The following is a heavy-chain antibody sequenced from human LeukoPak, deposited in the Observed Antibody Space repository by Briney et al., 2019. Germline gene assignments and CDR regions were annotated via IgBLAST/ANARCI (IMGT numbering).Heavy chain of an antibody. CDR3: ARPVLKGYDNCGY. CDR2: INPNSGGT. J-gene: IGHJ4*02. Sequence: ASVKVSRKASGYTFTGYYMHWVRQAPGQGLDWMGWINPNSGGTNYAQKFQGRVTMTRDTSISTAYMELSRLRSYDTAVYYCARPVLKGYDNCGYWGQGTLVTVSS. D-gene: IGHD1-20*01. V-gene: IGHV1-2*02. CDR1: GYTFTGYY.